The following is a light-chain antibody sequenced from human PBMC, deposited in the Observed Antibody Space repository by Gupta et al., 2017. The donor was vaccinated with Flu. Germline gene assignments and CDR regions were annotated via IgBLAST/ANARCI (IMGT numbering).Light chain of an antibody. CDR3: QQYNIYPYS. Sequence: GDRVSITCRASQSISPYLAWYQQKPGKAPKLLIYMASNLETGVPSRFSGSGSGTEFTLTISSLQPDDFASYYCQQYNIYPYSFGQGTKL. CDR1: QSISPY. V-gene: IGKV1-5*03. J-gene: IGKJ2*03. CDR2: MAS.